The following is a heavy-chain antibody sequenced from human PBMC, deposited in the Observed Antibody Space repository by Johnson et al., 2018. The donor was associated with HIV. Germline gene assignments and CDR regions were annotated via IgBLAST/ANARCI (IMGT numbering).Heavy chain of an antibody. V-gene: IGHV3-66*02. J-gene: IGHJ3*02. D-gene: IGHD6-13*01. CDR2: IYSGGNT. Sequence: VQLMESGGRVVRPGGSLRLSCAASGFTFSDHYMDWVRQAPGKGLEWVSVIYSGGNTYYADSVKGRFTISRDNSKNTLYLQMNSLRAEDTAVYYCAREMAIAAAGHDAFDIWGQGTMVTVSS. CDR1: GFTFSDHY. CDR3: AREMAIAAAGHDAFDI.